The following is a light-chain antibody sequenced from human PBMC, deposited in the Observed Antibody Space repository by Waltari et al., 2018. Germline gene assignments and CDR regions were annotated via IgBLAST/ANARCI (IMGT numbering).Light chain of an antibody. CDR2: EVS. CDR1: SSDVGGYNY. J-gene: IGLJ2*01. CDR3: SSYAGTDVV. V-gene: IGLV2-8*01. Sequence: QSALTQPPSASGSPGQSVTISCTGTSSDVGGYNYVSWYQQHPGKAPKLMIYEVSKRPSGGLDRFSGSKSGNTASLTVSGLQAEYEADYCCSSYAGTDVVFGGGTKLTVL.